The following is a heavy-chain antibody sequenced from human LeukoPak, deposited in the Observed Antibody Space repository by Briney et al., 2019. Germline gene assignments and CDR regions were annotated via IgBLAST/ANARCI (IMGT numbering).Heavy chain of an antibody. D-gene: IGHD6-19*01. V-gene: IGHV4-34*01. J-gene: IGHJ5*02. Sequence: KPSETLSLTCAVYGGSFSGYYWSWIRQPPGKGLEWIGEINHSGSTNYNPSLKSRVTISVDTSKNQFSLKLSSVTAADTAVYYCARHRLRGWLRSERGLYNWFDPWGQGTLVTVSS. CDR2: INHSGST. CDR3: ARHRLRGWLRSERGLYNWFDP. CDR1: GGSFSGYY.